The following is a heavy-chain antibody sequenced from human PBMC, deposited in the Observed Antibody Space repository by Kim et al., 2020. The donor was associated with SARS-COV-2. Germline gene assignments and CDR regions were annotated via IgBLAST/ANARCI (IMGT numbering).Heavy chain of an antibody. V-gene: IGHV7-4-1*02. CDR3: ATKVATAPNNLGY. CDR1: GYTFTTYA. D-gene: IGHD1-20*01. CDR2: INTNIGNP. Sequence: ASVKVSCKASGYTFTTYAMNWVRQAPGQGLEWMGWINTNIGNPTHAPGFTGRFVFSLDTSVSTAYLQISSLEAEDTAVYYCATKVATAPNNLGYWGQGTLVTVSS. J-gene: IGHJ4*02.